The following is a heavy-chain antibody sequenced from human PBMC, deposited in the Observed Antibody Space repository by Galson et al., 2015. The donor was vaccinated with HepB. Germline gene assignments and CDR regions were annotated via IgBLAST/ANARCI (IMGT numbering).Heavy chain of an antibody. J-gene: IGHJ3*02. D-gene: IGHD6-13*01. CDR3: AKGIAAAQGIAFEI. Sequence: ATLSLTCTVSGGSISSSSYYWGWIRQPPGKGLAWIGSIYYSGSTYYNPSLKSRVTISVDTSKNQFSLKLSSVTAADTAVYYCAKGIAAAQGIAFEIWGQGTMVTVSS. CDR2: IYYSGST. V-gene: IGHV4-39*01. CDR1: GGSISSSSYY.